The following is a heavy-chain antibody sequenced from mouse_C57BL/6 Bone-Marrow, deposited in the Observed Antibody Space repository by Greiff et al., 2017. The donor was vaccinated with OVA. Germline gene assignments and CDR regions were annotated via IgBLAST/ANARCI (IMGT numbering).Heavy chain of an antibody. D-gene: IGHD1-1*01. CDR3: ARRADYGSSPWYFDV. V-gene: IGHV5-15*04. J-gene: IGHJ1*03. CDR1: GFTFSDYG. Sequence: EVKVVESGGGLVQPGGSLKLSCAASGFTFSDYGMAWVRQAPRKGPEWVAFISNLAYSIYYADTVTGRFTISRENAKNTLYLEMSSLRSEDTAMYYCARRADYGSSPWYFDVWGTGTTVTVSS. CDR2: ISNLAYSI.